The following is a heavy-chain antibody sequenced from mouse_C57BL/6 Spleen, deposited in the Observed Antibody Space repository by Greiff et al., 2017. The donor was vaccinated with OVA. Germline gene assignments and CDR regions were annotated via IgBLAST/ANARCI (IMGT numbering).Heavy chain of an antibody. CDR2: IDPETGGT. D-gene: IGHD2-4*01. J-gene: IGHJ3*01. V-gene: IGHV1-15*01. CDR3: TRGDYAWFAY. Sequence: VQLQQSGAELVKPGASVKISCKASGYAFSSYWMNWVKQRPVHGLEWIGAIDPETGGTAYNQKFKGKAILTADKSSSTAYMELRSLTSEDSAVYYCTRGDYAWFAYWGQGTLVTVSA. CDR1: GYAFSSYW.